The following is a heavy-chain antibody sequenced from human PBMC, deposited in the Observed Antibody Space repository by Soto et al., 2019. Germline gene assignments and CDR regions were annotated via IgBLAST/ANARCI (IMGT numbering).Heavy chain of an antibody. CDR3: LTAINIAAAGPH. J-gene: IGHJ4*02. Sequence: QVQLVESGGGVVQPGRSLGLSCAASGFTFSSYGMHWVRQAPGKGLEWVAVISYDGSNKYYADSVKGRFTISRDNSKNTLYLQMNSLRAEDTAVYYCLTAINIAAAGPHWGQGTLVTVSS. CDR2: ISYDGSNK. CDR1: GFTFSSYG. V-gene: IGHV3-30*03. D-gene: IGHD6-13*01.